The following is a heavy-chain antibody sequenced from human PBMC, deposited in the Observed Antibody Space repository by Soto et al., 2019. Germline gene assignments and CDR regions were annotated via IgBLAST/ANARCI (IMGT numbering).Heavy chain of an antibody. Sequence: QITVKESGLTLVKPTQTLTLTCTCSGFSRSSNGMGVGWIRQSPGNALEWLALMYWDDDKRYSPSLRSRLTTTQDTSKNQVDLTMTNMDPVDTATYYCARLTRGVYDLDRLWEKFDYWGQGTLVTVSS. CDR2: MYWDDDK. J-gene: IGHJ4*02. V-gene: IGHV2-5*02. D-gene: IGHD5-12*01. CDR3: ARLTRGVYDLDRLWEKFDY. CDR1: GFSRSSNGMG.